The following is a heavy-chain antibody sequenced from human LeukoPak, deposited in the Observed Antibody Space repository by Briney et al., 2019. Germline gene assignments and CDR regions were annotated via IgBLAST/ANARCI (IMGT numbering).Heavy chain of an antibody. CDR2: INHSGST. J-gene: IGHJ4*02. Sequence: GSLRLSCAASGFTVSSNYMSWVRQAPGEGLEWIGEINHSGSTNYNPSLKSRVTISVDTSKNQFSLKLSSVTAADTAVYYCARGQALKYYYDSSGYFYWGQGTLVTVSS. D-gene: IGHD3-22*01. CDR1: GFTVSSNY. CDR3: ARGQALKYYYDSSGYFY. V-gene: IGHV4-34*01.